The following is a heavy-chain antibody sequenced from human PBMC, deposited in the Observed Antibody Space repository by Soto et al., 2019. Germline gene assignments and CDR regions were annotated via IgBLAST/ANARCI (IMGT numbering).Heavy chain of an antibody. J-gene: IGHJ4*02. CDR2: ISSSGSTI. Sequence: EVQLVESGGGLVQPGGSLRLSCAASGFTFSSYEMNWVRQAPGKGLEWVSYISSSGSTIYYADSVKGRFTISRDNAKNSLYLQMNSLRAEDTAVYYCARDLVDTAMVTDYWGQGTLVTVSS. CDR1: GFTFSSYE. V-gene: IGHV3-48*03. CDR3: ARDLVDTAMVTDY. D-gene: IGHD5-18*01.